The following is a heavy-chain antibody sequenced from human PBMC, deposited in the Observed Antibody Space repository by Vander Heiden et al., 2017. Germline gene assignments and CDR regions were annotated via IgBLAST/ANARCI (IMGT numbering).Heavy chain of an antibody. CDR1: GFTFSSYS. CDR2: ISSSSSYI. J-gene: IGHJ4*02. Sequence: EVQLVESGGGLVKPGGSLRLSCAASGFTFSSYSMNWVRQAPGKGLEWVSSISSSSSYIYYADSVKGRFTISRDNAKNSLYLQMNSLRAEDTAVYYCARDLHWRGYGDYGGGVGYWGQGTLVTVSS. CDR3: ARDLHWRGYGDYGGGVGY. V-gene: IGHV3-21*01. D-gene: IGHD4-17*01.